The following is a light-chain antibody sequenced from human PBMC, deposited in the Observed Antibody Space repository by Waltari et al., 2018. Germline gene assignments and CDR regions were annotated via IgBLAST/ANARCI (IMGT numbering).Light chain of an antibody. CDR1: ESVSNY. Sequence: EIVLTQSPVTLSLAAGARATLSCRASESVSNYLAWYQQKPGQSPTLLIYDTSKRATGIPGRFSGSGYGTDFTLTINNLEAEDFALYYCQQGVILPLTFGGGTKLEIK. V-gene: IGKV3-11*01. CDR2: DTS. CDR3: QQGVILPLT. J-gene: IGKJ4*01.